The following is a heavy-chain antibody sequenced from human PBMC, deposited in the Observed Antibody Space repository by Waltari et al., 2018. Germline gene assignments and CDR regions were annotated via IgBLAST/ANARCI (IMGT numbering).Heavy chain of an antibody. V-gene: IGHV1-69*01. CDR2: IIPISGTA. Sequence: QVQLVQSGAEVKNPGSTLKVSSKTSDAAFRTYAISWVRQAPGQGLEWMGIIPISGTADYSQKFQGRITITADESTSTAYMELSGLKSDDTAVYYCATFGGNSNWFDPWGQGTLVTVSS. D-gene: IGHD1-7*01. J-gene: IGHJ5*02. CDR1: DAAFRTYA. CDR3: ATFGGNSNWFDP.